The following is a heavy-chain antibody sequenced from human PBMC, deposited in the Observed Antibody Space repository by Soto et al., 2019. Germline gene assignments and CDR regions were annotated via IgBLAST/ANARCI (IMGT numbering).Heavy chain of an antibody. J-gene: IGHJ6*02. D-gene: IGHD6-6*01. V-gene: IGHV3-23*01. CDR3: AKFRQLVAYYYYGMDV. Sequence: WWSLRLSCAASVFTFSSYAMSWVRQAPGKGLEWVSAISGSGGSTYYADSVKGRFTISRDNSKNTLYLQMNSLRAEDTAVYYCAKFRQLVAYYYYGMDVWGQGTTVTVSS. CDR2: ISGSGGST. CDR1: VFTFSSYA.